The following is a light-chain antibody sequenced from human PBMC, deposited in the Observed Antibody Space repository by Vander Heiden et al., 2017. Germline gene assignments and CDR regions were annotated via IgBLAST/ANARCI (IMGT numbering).Light chain of an antibody. Sequence: DTVMTQSPLPLSVVPGEPASISCRSSQNLPDSNGNTYLHWYLQKPGQSPQLLIYLVSNRASGVPDRFSGSGSGTDFTLKISRVEAEDVGVYHCMQALQLPRTFGQGTKVEIK. CDR2: LVS. V-gene: IGKV2-28*01. J-gene: IGKJ1*01. CDR3: MQALQLPRT. CDR1: QNLPDSNGNTY.